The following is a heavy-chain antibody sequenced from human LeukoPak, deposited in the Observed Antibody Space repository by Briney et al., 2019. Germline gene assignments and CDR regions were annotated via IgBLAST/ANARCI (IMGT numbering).Heavy chain of an antibody. CDR2: ISYDGSNK. J-gene: IGHJ6*02. CDR3: ARDGDYGDLYYYYGMDG. V-gene: IGHV3-30-3*01. Sequence: PGGSLRLSCAASGFTFSSYAMHWVRQAPGKGLEWVAVISYDGSNKYYADSVKGRFTISRDNSKNTLYLQMNSLRAEDTAVYYCARDGDYGDLYYYYGMDGWGQGTTVTVSS. D-gene: IGHD4-17*01. CDR1: GFTFSSYA.